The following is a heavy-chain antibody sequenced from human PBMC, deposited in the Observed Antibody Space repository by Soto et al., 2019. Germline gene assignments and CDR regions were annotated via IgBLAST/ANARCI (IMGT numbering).Heavy chain of an antibody. J-gene: IGHJ5*02. Sequence: GASVKVSCKASGYTFTSYYMHWVRQAPGQGLEWMGIINPSGGSTSYAQKFQGRVTMTRDTSTSTVYMELSSLRSEDTAGYYCARGTTFRYSSIARSNAWFDPWGQGTLVTVSS. V-gene: IGHV1-46*01. D-gene: IGHD6-13*01. CDR3: ARGTTFRYSSIARSNAWFDP. CDR2: INPSGGST. CDR1: GYTFTSYY.